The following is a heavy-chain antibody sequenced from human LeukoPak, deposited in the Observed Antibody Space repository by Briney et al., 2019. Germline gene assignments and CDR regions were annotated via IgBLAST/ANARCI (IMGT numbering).Heavy chain of an antibody. CDR3: ARDFWSGYPGWFDP. V-gene: IGHV1-69*05. CDR2: IIPIFGTA. J-gene: IGHJ5*02. D-gene: IGHD3-3*01. CDR1: GGTFSSYA. Sequence: ASVKVSSKASGGTFSSYAISWVRQAPGQGLEWMGGIIPIFGTANYAQKFQGRVTITTDESTSTAYMELSSLRSEDTAVYYCARDFWSGYPGWFDPWGQGTLVTVSS.